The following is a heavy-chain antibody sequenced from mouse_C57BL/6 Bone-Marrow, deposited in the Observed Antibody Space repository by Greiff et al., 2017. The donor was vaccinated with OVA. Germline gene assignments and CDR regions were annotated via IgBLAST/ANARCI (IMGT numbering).Heavy chain of an antibody. CDR3: ARDYYGSSWGFAY. D-gene: IGHD1-1*01. J-gene: IGHJ3*01. Sequence: QVHVKQPGAELVKPGASVKLSCKASGYTFTSYWMHWVKQRPGQGLEWIGMIHPNSGSTNYNEKFKSKATLTVDKSSSTAYMQLSSLTSEDSAVYYCARDYYGSSWGFAYWGQGTLVTVSA. CDR2: IHPNSGST. V-gene: IGHV1-64*01. CDR1: GYTFTSYW.